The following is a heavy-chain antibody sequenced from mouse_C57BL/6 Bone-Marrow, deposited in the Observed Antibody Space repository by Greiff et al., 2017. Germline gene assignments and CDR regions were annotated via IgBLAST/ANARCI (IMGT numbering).Heavy chain of an antibody. CDR2: INPNNGGT. D-gene: IGHD1-1*01. CDR1: GYTFTDYY. V-gene: IGHV1-26*01. Sequence: VQLQQSGPELVKPGASVKISCKASGYTFTDYYMNWVKQSHGKSLEWIGDINPNNGGTSYNQKFKGKATLTVDKSSSTAYMELRCLTSEDSAVYYCAMGVKGPLPITTVVAHFDYWGQGTTLTVSS. CDR3: AMGVKGPLPITTVVAHFDY. J-gene: IGHJ2*01.